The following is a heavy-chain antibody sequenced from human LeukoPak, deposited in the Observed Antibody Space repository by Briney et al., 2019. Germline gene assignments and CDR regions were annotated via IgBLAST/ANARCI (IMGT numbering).Heavy chain of an antibody. V-gene: IGHV3-23*01. D-gene: IGHD6-13*01. Sequence: GGSLRLSCAASGFTFSSYAMSWVRQAPGKGLEWVSAISGSGGSTYYADSVKGRFTISRDNSKNTLYLQMNSLRAEDTAVYYCARYSSSWYSPFDYWGQGTPVTVSS. CDR2: ISGSGGST. J-gene: IGHJ4*02. CDR3: ARYSSSWYSPFDY. CDR1: GFTFSSYA.